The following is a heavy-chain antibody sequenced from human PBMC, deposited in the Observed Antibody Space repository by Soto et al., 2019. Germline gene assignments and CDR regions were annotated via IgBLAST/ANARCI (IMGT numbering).Heavy chain of an antibody. CDR1: GFTFTTSA. D-gene: IGHD3-3*02. Sequence: GASVKVSCKASGFTFTTSAVQWVRQARGQRLEWIGWIVLGSGNTNYAQKFQERVTITRDMSTSTAYMELRSLRSDDTAVYYCAASIGTIGRYWLDTWGQGTLVTASS. CDR2: IVLGSGNT. V-gene: IGHV1-58*01. J-gene: IGHJ5*02. CDR3: AASIGTIGRYWLDT.